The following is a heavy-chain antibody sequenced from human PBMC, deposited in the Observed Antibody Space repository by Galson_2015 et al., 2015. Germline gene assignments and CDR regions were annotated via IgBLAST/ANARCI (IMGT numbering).Heavy chain of an antibody. CDR2: VTSDGGST. Sequence: LRLSCAASGFTFSRYAMHWVRQAPGKGLEYVSSVTSDGGSTYYADSVKGRFTISRDNSKNTLYLQMGSLRAEDMAVYYCARIFYDNGDYYYDYWGQGTLVTVSS. D-gene: IGHD3-22*01. CDR1: GFTFSRYA. J-gene: IGHJ4*02. CDR3: ARIFYDNGDYYYDY. V-gene: IGHV3-64*02.